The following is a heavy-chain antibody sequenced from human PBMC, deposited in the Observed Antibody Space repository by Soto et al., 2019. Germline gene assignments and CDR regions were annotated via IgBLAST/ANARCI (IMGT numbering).Heavy chain of an antibody. CDR3: ARGGKGGSNFYGLDV. CDR2: FYPGDSDN. V-gene: IGHV5-51*01. D-gene: IGHD1-26*01. J-gene: IGHJ6*02. Sequence: GESLKISCQASGYRFTTYWIGWVRQMPRKGLEWMGIFYPGDSDNTYSPSFQGQVTISGDKSISAAYLQWSSLKASDTAIYYCARGGKGGSNFYGLDVWGQGTTVTVSS. CDR1: GYRFTTYW.